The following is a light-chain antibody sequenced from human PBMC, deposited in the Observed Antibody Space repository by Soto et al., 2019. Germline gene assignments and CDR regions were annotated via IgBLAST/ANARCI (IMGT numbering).Light chain of an antibody. CDR2: GAS. Sequence: EIVLTQSPGTLSLSPGDRATLSCRASQSVSSNNLAWYQKRPGQAPRVVIYGASTRATGIPERFSGSGSGTDFTLTISRLEPEDFAVYYCQQYGRSPFTFGPGTKVDIK. V-gene: IGKV3-20*01. CDR3: QQYGRSPFT. CDR1: QSVSSNN. J-gene: IGKJ3*01.